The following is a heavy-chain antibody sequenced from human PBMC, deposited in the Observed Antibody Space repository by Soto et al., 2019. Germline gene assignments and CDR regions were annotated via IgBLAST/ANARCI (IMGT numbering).Heavy chain of an antibody. D-gene: IGHD3-3*01. V-gene: IGHV3-73*01. CDR1: GFTFSGSA. J-gene: IGHJ3*02. CDR2: IRNKANSYAT. Sequence: LRLSCAASGFTFSGSAMHWVRQASGKGLEWVGRIRNKANSYATVYAASVKGRFTISRDDSKNTAYLQMNSLKTEDTAVYYCARPNFGVVIIGDAFDIWGQGTMVTVSS. CDR3: ARPNFGVVIIGDAFDI.